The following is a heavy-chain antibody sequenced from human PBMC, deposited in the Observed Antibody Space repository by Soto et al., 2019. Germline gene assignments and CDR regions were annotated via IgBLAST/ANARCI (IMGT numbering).Heavy chain of an antibody. V-gene: IGHV3-33*01. J-gene: IGHJ3*02. CDR1: GYTLTELS. D-gene: IGHD2-15*01. CDR2: IWFDGSDK. CDR3: ARLYCSASSCYSVGAFDI. Sequence: SCKVSGYTLTELSMHWVRQAPGKGLEWVALIWFDGSDKYYTESVKGRFTISRDNSKSTLYLQMNSLRAEDTAVYYCARLYCSASSCYSVGAFDIRGQGTMVTVSS.